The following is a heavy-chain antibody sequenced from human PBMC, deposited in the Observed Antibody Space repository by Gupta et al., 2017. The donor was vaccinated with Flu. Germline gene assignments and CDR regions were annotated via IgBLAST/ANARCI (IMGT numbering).Heavy chain of an antibody. CDR1: GFSLSTSGVG. CDR3: AHRLKADDFWSGMGMDV. D-gene: IGHD3-3*01. J-gene: IGHJ6*02. V-gene: IGHV2-5*02. Sequence: QITLKESGPTLVKPTQTLTLTCTFSGFSLSTSGVGVGWIRQPPGKALEWLALIYWDDDKRYSPSLKSRLTITKDTSKNQVVLTMTNMDPVDTATYYCAHRLKADDFWSGMGMDVWGQGTTVTVSS. CDR2: IYWDDDK.